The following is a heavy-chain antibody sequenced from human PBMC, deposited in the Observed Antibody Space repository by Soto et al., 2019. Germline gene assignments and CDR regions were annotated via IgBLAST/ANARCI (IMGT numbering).Heavy chain of an antibody. V-gene: IGHV1-69*13. Sequence: SVKVSCKASGGTFSSYAISWVRQAPGQGLEWMGGIIPIFGTANYAQKFQGRVTITADESTSTAYMELSSLRSEDTAVYYCTINRGDYYDSTDPTYSYGMEVWGQGTTVTVSS. CDR3: TINRGDYYDSTDPTYSYGMEV. J-gene: IGHJ6*02. D-gene: IGHD3-22*01. CDR1: GGTFSSYA. CDR2: IIPIFGTA.